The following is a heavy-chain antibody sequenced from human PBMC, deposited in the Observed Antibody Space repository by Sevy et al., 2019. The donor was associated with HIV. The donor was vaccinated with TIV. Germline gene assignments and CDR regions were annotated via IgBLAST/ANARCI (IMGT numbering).Heavy chain of an antibody. J-gene: IGHJ4*02. D-gene: IGHD6-25*01. CDR3: AKLTGSRGAFDY. CDR1: GFTFSSYG. CDR2: ISYDGSNK. Sequence: GGSLRLSCAASGFTFSSYGMHWVRQAPGKGLEWVAVISYDGSNKYYADSVKGRFTISRDNSKNTLYLQMNSLRAEDTAVYYCAKLTGSRGAFDYWGQGTLVTVSS. V-gene: IGHV3-30*18.